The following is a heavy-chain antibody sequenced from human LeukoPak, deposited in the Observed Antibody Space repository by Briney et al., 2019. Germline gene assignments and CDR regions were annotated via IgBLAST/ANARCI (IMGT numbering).Heavy chain of an antibody. D-gene: IGHD6-6*01. J-gene: IGHJ4*02. Sequence: ASVKVSCKASGYTFTGYYIHWVRQAPGQGLEWMGWINPNTGGTNYAQKFQGRVTMTRDTSISTAYMELSRLSSDDTAVYYCARDLGHSSSSDWGQGTLDTVSS. CDR3: ARDLGHSSSSD. CDR1: GYTFTGYY. V-gene: IGHV1-2*02. CDR2: INPNTGGT.